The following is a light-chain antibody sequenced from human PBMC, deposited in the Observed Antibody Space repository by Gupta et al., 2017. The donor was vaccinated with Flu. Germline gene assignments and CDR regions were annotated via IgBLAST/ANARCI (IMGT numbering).Light chain of an antibody. J-gene: IGKJ2*01. CDR1: QSVIHY. CDR2: DAS. V-gene: IGKV3-11*01. CDR3: QQRSNRPPYT. Sequence: ATLSLSPGEIATLSCRASQSVIHYLSLYQHKPGQAPRLLIYDASRFSGSGSGTDFTLTISSLEPEDFAVYYCQQRSNRPPYTFGQGTKLQIK.